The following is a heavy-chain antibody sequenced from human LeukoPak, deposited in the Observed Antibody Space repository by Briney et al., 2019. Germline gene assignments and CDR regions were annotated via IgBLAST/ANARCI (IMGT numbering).Heavy chain of an antibody. J-gene: IGHJ3*02. CDR1: GFTFSSYA. V-gene: IGHV3-23*01. D-gene: IGHD3-16*01. Sequence: GGSLRLSCAPSGFTFSSYAMSWVRQAPGKGLEWVSAISGSGGSTYYADSVKGRFTISRDNSKNTLYLQMNSLRAEDTAVYYCAKALGDYVWEGAFDIWGQGTMVTVSS. CDR2: ISGSGGST. CDR3: AKALGDYVWEGAFDI.